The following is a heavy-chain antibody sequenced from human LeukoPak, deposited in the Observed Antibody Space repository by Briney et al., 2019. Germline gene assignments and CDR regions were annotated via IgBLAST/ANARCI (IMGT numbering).Heavy chain of an antibody. V-gene: IGHV3-23*01. CDR2: ISGSGGST. CDR3: ARASLNLATVTTNWFDP. J-gene: IGHJ5*02. Sequence: GGSLRLSCAASGFTFSSYAMSWVRQAPGKGLEWVSAISGSGGSTYYADSVKGRFTISRDNSKNTLYLQMNSLRAEDTAVYYCARASLNLATVTTNWFDPWGQGTLVTVSS. D-gene: IGHD4-17*01. CDR1: GFTFSSYA.